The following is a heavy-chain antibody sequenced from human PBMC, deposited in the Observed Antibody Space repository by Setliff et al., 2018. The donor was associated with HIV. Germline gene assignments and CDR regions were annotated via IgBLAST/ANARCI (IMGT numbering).Heavy chain of an antibody. CDR1: GFTFGDYA. CDR2: IRSKAYGGTI. D-gene: IGHD3-10*01. CDR3: TRVSREVRGVIYYYYMDV. J-gene: IGHJ6*03. V-gene: IGHV3-49*04. Sequence: PGGSLRLSCTTSGFTFGDYAMSWVRQAPGKGLEWVGFIRSKAYGGTIEYAASVKGGFTISRDDSKSIAYLQMNSLKTEDTAVYYCTRVSREVRGVIYYYYMDVWGKGTTVTVSS.